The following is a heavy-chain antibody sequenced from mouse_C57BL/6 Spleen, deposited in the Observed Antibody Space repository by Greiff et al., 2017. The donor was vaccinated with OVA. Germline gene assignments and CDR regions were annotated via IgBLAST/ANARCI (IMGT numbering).Heavy chain of an antibody. D-gene: IGHD3-2*02. Sequence: QVQLQQSGAELVRPGASVTLSCKASGYTFTDYEMHWVKQTPVHGLEWIGAIDPETGGTAYNQKFKGKAILTADKSSSTAYMELRRLTSEDSAVYYCTREARSSGAMDYWGQGTSVTVSS. J-gene: IGHJ4*01. CDR3: TREARSSGAMDY. V-gene: IGHV1-15*01. CDR2: IDPETGGT. CDR1: GYTFTDYE.